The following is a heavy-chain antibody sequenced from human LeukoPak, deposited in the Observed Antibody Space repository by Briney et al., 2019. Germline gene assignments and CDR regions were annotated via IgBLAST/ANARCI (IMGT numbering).Heavy chain of an antibody. CDR1: GGSFSGYY. CDR3: ARLTVTTSSY. D-gene: IGHD4-17*01. J-gene: IGHJ4*02. Sequence: PSETLSLTCAFYGGSFSGYYWSWIRQPPGKGLEWIGEINDSGSTNYNPSLKSRVTISVDTSKKQFSLKLSSVTAADTAVYYCARLTVTTSSYWGQGTLVTVSS. CDR2: INDSGST. V-gene: IGHV4-34*01.